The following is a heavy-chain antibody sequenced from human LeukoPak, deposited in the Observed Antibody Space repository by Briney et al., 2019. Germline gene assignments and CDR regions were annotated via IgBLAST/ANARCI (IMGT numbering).Heavy chain of an antibody. J-gene: IGHJ4*02. CDR1: GFSFSTYA. V-gene: IGHV3-23*01. Sequence: GGSLRLSCAASGFSFSTYAMSWVRQAPGKGLEWVSAVSGSAVYTFYADSVKGRFTISRDNSKNTLYLQMNSLRAEDTAVYFCAKDYGGIPFEYWGQGTLVTVSS. CDR3: AKDYGGIPFEY. CDR2: VSGSAVYT. D-gene: IGHD4-23*01.